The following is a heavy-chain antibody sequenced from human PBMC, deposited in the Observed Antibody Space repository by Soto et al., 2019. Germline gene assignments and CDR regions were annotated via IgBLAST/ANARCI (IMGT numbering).Heavy chain of an antibody. CDR1: GFTFSSYS. D-gene: IGHD6-19*01. CDR2: ISSSSSYI. J-gene: IGHJ4*02. CDR3: ARVVGYSSGWYPSDY. V-gene: IGHV3-21*01. Sequence: GGSLRLSCAASGFTFSSYSMNWVRQAPGKGLEWVSSISSSSSYIYYADSVKGRFTISRDNAKNSLYLQMNSLRAEDTAVYYCARVVGYSSGWYPSDYWGQGTLVTVSS.